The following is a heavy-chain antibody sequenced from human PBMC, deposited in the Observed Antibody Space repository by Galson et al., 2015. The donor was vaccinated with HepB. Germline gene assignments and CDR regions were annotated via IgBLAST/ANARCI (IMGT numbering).Heavy chain of an antibody. CDR1: GFTFSSYA. V-gene: IGHV3-23*01. CDR2: ISGSGDST. Sequence: SLRLSCAASGFTFSSYAMNWVRQAPGKGLDWVSTISGSGDSTYYADSVEGRFTISRDNSKNALYLQMNSLRAEDTAIYYCAKDGGSYHEWFDPWGQGTLVTVSS. D-gene: IGHD1-26*01. CDR3: AKDGGSYHEWFDP. J-gene: IGHJ5*02.